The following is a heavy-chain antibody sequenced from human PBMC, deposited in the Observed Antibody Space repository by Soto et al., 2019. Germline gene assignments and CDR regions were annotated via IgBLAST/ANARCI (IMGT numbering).Heavy chain of an antibody. CDR3: ARGPPTYCTNGVCYLYNY. Sequence: PSETLSLTCAVYGGSFSGYYWSWIRQPPGKGLEWIGEINHSGSTNYTPSLKSRVTISVDTSKNQFSLKLSSVTAADTAVYYCARGPPTYCTNGVCYLYNYWGQGTLVTVSS. CDR1: GGSFSGYY. CDR2: INHSGST. V-gene: IGHV4-34*01. J-gene: IGHJ4*02. D-gene: IGHD2-8*01.